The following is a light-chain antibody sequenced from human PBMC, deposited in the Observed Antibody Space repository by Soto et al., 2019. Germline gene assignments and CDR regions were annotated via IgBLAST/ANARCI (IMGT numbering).Light chain of an antibody. J-gene: IGKJ2*01. CDR2: GAS. V-gene: IGKV3-20*01. Sequence: EIVLTQSPGTLSLSPGERATLSCRASQSISSSYLTWYQHKPGQAPRLLIYGASSRATGIPDRFSGSGSGKDFFLTISSLEPEDFAVDYCQQYGSSSYTFGQGTQLEIK. CDR3: QQYGSSSYT. CDR1: QSISSSY.